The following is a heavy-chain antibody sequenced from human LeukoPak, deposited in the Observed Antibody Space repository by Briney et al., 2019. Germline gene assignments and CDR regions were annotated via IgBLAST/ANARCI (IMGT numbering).Heavy chain of an antibody. CDR3: AKDLVPLTKTSMTTVIATDY. V-gene: IGHV3-7*03. D-gene: IGHD4-17*01. Sequence: GGSLRLSCAASGFTFTSNWMSWVRQAPGKGLEWVANIKQDGSDKCYVDSVKGRFTISRDNSKNTLYLQMNSLRAEDTAVYYCAKDLVPLTKTSMTTVIATDYWGQGTLVTVSS. CDR1: GFTFTSNW. CDR2: IKQDGSDK. J-gene: IGHJ4*02.